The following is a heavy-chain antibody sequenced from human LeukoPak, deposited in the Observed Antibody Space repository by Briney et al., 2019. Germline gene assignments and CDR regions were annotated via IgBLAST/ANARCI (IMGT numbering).Heavy chain of an antibody. CDR2: MNGDGSQI. Sequence: GGSLRLSCAASGFTFSGHWMSWIRQAPAKGLEWVAHMNGDGSQIYYMDFVKGRFTISRDNAKNSLYLQMNGLRAEDTAVYYCVAWGNSGNSWGQGTMVIVSS. V-gene: IGHV3-7*01. D-gene: IGHD1-26*01. CDR3: VAWGNSGNS. CDR1: GFTFSGHW. J-gene: IGHJ3*01.